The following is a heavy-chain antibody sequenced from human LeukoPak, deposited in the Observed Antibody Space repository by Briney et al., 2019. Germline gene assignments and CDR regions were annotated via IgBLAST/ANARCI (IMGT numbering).Heavy chain of an antibody. CDR1: GGSISLYY. Sequence: SETLSLTCTVSGGSISLYYWSWIRQPPGKGLEWIGYIYYSGSTNYNPSLKSRVTISVDTSKNQFSLKLSSVTAADTAVYYCARGGDYYYMDVWGKGTTVTISS. J-gene: IGHJ6*03. V-gene: IGHV4-59*12. CDR2: IYYSGST. CDR3: ARGGDYYYMDV. D-gene: IGHD4-17*01.